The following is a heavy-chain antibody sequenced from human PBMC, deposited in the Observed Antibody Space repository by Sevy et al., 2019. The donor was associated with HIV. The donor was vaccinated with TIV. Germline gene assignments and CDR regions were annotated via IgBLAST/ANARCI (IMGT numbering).Heavy chain of an antibody. CDR1: GFTFSSYT. CDR3: ARRFNIVGATHFDY. V-gene: IGHV3-48*02. CDR2: ISSSSSTI. J-gene: IGHJ4*02. D-gene: IGHD1-26*01. Sequence: GGSLRLSCAASGFTFSSYTMNWVRQAPGKGLEWVSYISSSSSTIYYADSVKGRFTISRDNAKNSLYLQMNSLRDEDTAVYFCARRFNIVGATHFDYSGQGTLVTVSS.